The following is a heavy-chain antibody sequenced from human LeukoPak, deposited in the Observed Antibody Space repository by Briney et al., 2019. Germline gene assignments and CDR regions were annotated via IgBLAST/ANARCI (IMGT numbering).Heavy chain of an antibody. Sequence: ASVKVSCKASGYTFTGYYMHWVRQAPGQGLEWMGWINPNSGGTNYAQKFQGRVTMTRDTSISTAYMELSRLRSDDTAVYYCARALVVAARYYYYCMDVWGQGTTVTVSS. J-gene: IGHJ6*02. CDR3: ARALVVAARYYYYCMDV. D-gene: IGHD2-2*01. CDR1: GYTFTGYY. V-gene: IGHV1-2*02. CDR2: INPNSGGT.